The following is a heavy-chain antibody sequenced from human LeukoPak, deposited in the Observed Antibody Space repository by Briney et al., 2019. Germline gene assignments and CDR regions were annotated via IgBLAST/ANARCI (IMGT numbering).Heavy chain of an antibody. Sequence: SVKVSCKASGGTFSSYAISWVRQAPGQGLEWMGRIIPILGIANYAQKFQGRVTITADKSTSTAYMELSSLRSEDTAVYYCARGGGSYVHFDYWGQGTLVTVSS. CDR3: ARGGGSYVHFDY. J-gene: IGHJ4*02. CDR1: GGTFSSYA. CDR2: IIPILGIA. V-gene: IGHV1-69*04. D-gene: IGHD1-26*01.